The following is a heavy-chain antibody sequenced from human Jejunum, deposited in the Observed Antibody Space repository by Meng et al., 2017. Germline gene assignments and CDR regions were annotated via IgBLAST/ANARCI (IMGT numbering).Heavy chain of an antibody. J-gene: IGHJ4*02. V-gene: IGHV4-59*07. Sequence: QLQVAGPGLVKPSDTLSPTCTVPGGSISGSYWSWIRQSPGKGLQWIGYIYSSGGTDYNPSLRSRVSMSVDTSRNQFSLELNSVTSADTAVYHCARGSTGNYDDWGQGTLVTVSS. CDR2: IYSSGGT. CDR3: ARGSTGNYDD. D-gene: IGHD4-11*01. CDR1: GGSISGSY.